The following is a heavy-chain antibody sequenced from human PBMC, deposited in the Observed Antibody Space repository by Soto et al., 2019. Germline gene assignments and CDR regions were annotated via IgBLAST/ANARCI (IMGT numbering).Heavy chain of an antibody. D-gene: IGHD3-10*01. CDR1: RVSISDYF. Sequence: PSETLSLTCTVSRVSISDYFWSWIRQPPGKGLEWIGYIFHTGSTNYNPSLKSRVTISVDTSKNQFSLKLSSVTAADTAVYYCARVWGGAFDFWGQGTMVTVS. CDR2: IFHTGST. J-gene: IGHJ3*01. CDR3: ARVWGGAFDF. V-gene: IGHV4-59*01.